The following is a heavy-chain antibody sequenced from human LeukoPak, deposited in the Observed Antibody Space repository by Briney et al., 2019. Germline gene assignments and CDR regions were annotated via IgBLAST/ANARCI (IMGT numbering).Heavy chain of an antibody. CDR1: GYPLRSYG. V-gene: IGHV1-18*01. Sequence: ASVKVSCKASGYPLRSYGITWLRQAPGQGLEWMGWISGYNGNTKYAQKVQGRVTMTTDTSTSTAYMELRSLRAEDTAVYYCAKKLGSSGSYSTFDYWGQGTLVTVSS. J-gene: IGHJ4*02. D-gene: IGHD3-10*01. CDR3: AKKLGSSGSYSTFDY. CDR2: ISGYNGNT.